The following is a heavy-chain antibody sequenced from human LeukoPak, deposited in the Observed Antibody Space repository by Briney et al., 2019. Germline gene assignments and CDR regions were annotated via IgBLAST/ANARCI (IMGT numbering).Heavy chain of an antibody. Sequence: ASVKVSCKVSGYTLTELSMHWVRQAPGKGLEWMGGFDPEDGETIYAQKFQGRVTMTEDTSTDTAYMELSSLRSEDTAVYYCAKAYTYYYDSSGHYWGQGTLVTVSS. CDR3: AKAYTYYYDSSGHY. CDR1: GYTLTELS. CDR2: FDPEDGET. D-gene: IGHD3-22*01. V-gene: IGHV1-24*01. J-gene: IGHJ4*02.